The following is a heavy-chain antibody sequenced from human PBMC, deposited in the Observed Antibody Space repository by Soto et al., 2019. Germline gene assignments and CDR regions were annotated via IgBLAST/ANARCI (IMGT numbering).Heavy chain of an antibody. CDR2: ISYDGRKK. Sequence: GGSLRLSCAASGFTFSSYAIHWARQAPGKGLEWVAVISYDGRKKDYADSVKGRFTISRDNSNNTVYLQMNGLRAEDTAVYYCARGCSSNDCYTNYYYYYAMDVWGHGTTVTVSS. D-gene: IGHD2-2*02. CDR1: GFTFSSYA. CDR3: ARGCSSNDCYTNYYYYYAMDV. J-gene: IGHJ6*02. V-gene: IGHV3-30*04.